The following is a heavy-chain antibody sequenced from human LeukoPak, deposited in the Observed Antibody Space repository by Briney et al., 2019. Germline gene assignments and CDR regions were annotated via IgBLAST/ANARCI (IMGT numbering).Heavy chain of an antibody. J-gene: IGHJ3*01. CDR1: GFTFSSYS. Sequence: GGSLRLSCEGSGFTFSSYSMIWVRQAPGKGLEWVSSIRGDSTETRHADSLMGRFTISRDNAKKSLYLQMDSLRADDTAVYYCAKDPNGDYLGAFDFWGPGTLVTVSS. CDR3: AKDPNGDYLGAFDF. V-gene: IGHV3-21*04. D-gene: IGHD4-17*01. CDR2: IRGDSTET.